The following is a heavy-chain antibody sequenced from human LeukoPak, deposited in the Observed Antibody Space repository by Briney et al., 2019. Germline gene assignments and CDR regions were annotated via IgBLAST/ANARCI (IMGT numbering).Heavy chain of an antibody. CDR1: GYTLTSYG. Sequence: ASVKVSCKASGYTLTSYGFSWVRQAPGQGLEWIGRISGDSGKTDYAYKFQGRVTMATDTSTSTAYMELRSLRSDDTAMYYCARDYNWNYYYYMDVWGKGTSVTVSS. D-gene: IGHD1-20*01. J-gene: IGHJ6*03. CDR3: ARDYNWNYYYYMDV. CDR2: ISGDSGKT. V-gene: IGHV1-18*01.